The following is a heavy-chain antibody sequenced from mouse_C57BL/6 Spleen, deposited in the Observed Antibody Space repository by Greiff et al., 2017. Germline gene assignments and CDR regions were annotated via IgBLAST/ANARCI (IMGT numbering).Heavy chain of an antibody. J-gene: IGHJ2*01. CDR2: ISSGGSYT. V-gene: IGHV5-6*01. Sequence: VQLVESGGDLVKPGGSLKLSCAASGFTFSSYGMSWVRQTPDKRLEWVATISSGGSYTYYPDSVKGRFTISRDNAKNTLYLQMSSLKSEDTAMYYCARNGNGDFDYWGQGTTLTVSS. CDR3: ARNGNGDFDY. D-gene: IGHD4-1*01. CDR1: GFTFSSYG.